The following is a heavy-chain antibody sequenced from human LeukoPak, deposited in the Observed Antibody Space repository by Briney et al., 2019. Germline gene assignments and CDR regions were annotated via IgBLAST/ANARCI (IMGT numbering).Heavy chain of an antibody. Sequence: SETLSLTCTVSGGSISSGDYYWSWIRQPPGKGLEWIGYIYYSGSTYYNPSLKSRVTISVDTSKNQFSLKLSSVTAADTAVYYCARVRPPWGMDVWGQGTTVTVSS. V-gene: IGHV4-30-4*01. CDR2: IYYSGST. CDR3: ARVRPPWGMDV. CDR1: GGSISSGDYY. J-gene: IGHJ6*02.